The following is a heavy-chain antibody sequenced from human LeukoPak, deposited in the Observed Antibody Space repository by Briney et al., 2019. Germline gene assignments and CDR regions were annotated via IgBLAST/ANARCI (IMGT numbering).Heavy chain of an antibody. V-gene: IGHV4-4*07. Sequence: SETLSLTCSVSGDSISSYYWSWIRQPAGKGLEWIGRLYTSESTIYNPSLMSRVTMSVDTSKNQLSLKLSSVTAADTAVYYCARDLLGSLPLWGQGTLVTVSS. D-gene: IGHD2-8*02. CDR3: ARDLLGSLPL. CDR1: GDSISSYY. CDR2: LYTSEST. J-gene: IGHJ4*02.